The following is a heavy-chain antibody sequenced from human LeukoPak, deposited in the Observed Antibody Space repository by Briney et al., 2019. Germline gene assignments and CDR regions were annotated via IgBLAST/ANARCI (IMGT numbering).Heavy chain of an antibody. V-gene: IGHV1-69*05. Sequence: ASVKVSCKASGGSFSSYAISWVRQAPGQGLEWMGGIIPIFGTANYAQKFQGRVTITTDESTSTAYMELSSLRSEDTAVYYCARDQGGQLKDAFDIWGQGTMVTVSS. CDR1: GGSFSSYA. CDR3: ARDQGGQLKDAFDI. D-gene: IGHD3-16*01. J-gene: IGHJ3*02. CDR2: IIPIFGTA.